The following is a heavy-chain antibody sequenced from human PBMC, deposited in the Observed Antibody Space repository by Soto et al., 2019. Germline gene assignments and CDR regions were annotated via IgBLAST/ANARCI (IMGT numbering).Heavy chain of an antibody. CDR1: GFTFSSYG. Sequence: QVQLVESGGGVVQPGRSLRLSCAASGFTFSSYGMHWVHQAPGKGLEWVAVISYDGSNKYYADSVKGRFTISRDNSKNTLYLQMNSLRAEDTAVYYCAKDGAVAGDYYYYGMDVWGQGTTVTVSS. CDR3: AKDGAVAGDYYYYGMDV. CDR2: ISYDGSNK. V-gene: IGHV3-30*18. D-gene: IGHD6-19*01. J-gene: IGHJ6*02.